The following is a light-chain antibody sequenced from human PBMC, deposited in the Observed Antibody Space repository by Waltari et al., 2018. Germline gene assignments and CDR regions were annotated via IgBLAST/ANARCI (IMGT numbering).Light chain of an antibody. CDR1: SSDLGGYNS. V-gene: IGLV2-14*03. J-gene: IGLJ2*01. Sequence: QSALTQPASVSGSPAQSITISSTGSSSDLGGYNSVSWDQQHPDTPPKPILYDFTQRPSGVSHRCPASKSGNTASLGISGLQADDEAVYHCSSYAGSSTVVFGGGTKLTVL. CDR3: SSYAGSSTVV. CDR2: DFT.